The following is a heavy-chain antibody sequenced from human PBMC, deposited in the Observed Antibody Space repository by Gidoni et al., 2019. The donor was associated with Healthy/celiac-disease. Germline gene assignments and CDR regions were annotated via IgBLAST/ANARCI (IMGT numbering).Heavy chain of an antibody. V-gene: IGHV3-30-3*01. CDR1: GFPFSCYA. CDR2: ISYDGSNN. CDR3: ARDERSKQQLFDY. D-gene: IGHD6-13*01. Sequence: QVQLVASGGGVVQPGRSLRLSLSAPGFPFSCYAMHWVRQAPGNGLEWVAVISYDGSNNYYADSVKGRFTIARYNAKNTLYLQMNSLRAEDTAVYYCARDERSKQQLFDYWGQGTLVTVSS. J-gene: IGHJ4*02.